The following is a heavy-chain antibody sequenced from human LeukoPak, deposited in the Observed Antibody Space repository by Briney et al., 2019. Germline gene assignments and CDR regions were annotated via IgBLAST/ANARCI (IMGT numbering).Heavy chain of an antibody. CDR3: AREDIVVVPAAIQYYYYYGMDV. CDR2: ISSSGSTI. J-gene: IGHJ6*02. D-gene: IGHD2-2*01. V-gene: IGHV3-11*04. CDR1: GFTFSDYY. Sequence: GGPLRLSCAASGFTFSDYYMSWIRQAPGKGLEWVSYISSSGSTIYYADSVKGRFTISRDNAKNSLYLQMNSLRAEDTAVYYCAREDIVVVPAAIQYYYYYGMDVWGQGTTVTVSS.